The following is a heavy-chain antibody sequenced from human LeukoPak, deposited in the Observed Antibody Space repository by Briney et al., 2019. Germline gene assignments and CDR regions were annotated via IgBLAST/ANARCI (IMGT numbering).Heavy chain of an antibody. V-gene: IGHV3-66*01. D-gene: IGHD3-10*01. Sequence: GGSLRLSCAASGFTVSSNYMSWVRQAPGKGLEWVSVIYSGGSTYYADSVKGRFTISRDNSKNTLYLQMNSLRAEDTAVYYCARDSPGLLWSDYWGQGTLVTVSS. J-gene: IGHJ4*02. CDR1: GFTVSSNY. CDR3: ARDSPGLLWSDY. CDR2: IYSGGST.